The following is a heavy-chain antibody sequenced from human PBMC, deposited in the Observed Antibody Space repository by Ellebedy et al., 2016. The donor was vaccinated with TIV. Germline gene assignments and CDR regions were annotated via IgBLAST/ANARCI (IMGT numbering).Heavy chain of an antibody. D-gene: IGHD3-22*01. V-gene: IGHV3-53*01. CDR2: IFSDGNT. J-gene: IGHJ4*02. CDR3: ATYYDSTGATFDY. Sequence: GGSLRLSCAASGFTVSTNYMKWVRQAPGKGLEWVSAIFSDGNTYYADSVKGRFTISRDNSKNTLYLQMNSLKAEDTAMYYCATYYDSTGATFDYWGQGTLVTVSS. CDR1: GFTVSTNY.